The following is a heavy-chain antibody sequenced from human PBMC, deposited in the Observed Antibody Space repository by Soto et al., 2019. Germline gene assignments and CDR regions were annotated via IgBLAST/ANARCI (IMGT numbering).Heavy chain of an antibody. CDR3: ARSMIVVVHDAFDI. D-gene: IGHD3-22*01. CDR2: INAGNGNT. CDR1: GNPFTSYF. J-gene: IGHJ3*02. Sequence: ASVKVSKASGNPFTSYFIHWVRQAPGQRLEWMGWINAGNGNTNHSQKFQGRVTITRDTSASTAYMELSSLRSEDTAVYYCARSMIVVVHDAFDIWGQGTVVTVSS. V-gene: IGHV1-3*01.